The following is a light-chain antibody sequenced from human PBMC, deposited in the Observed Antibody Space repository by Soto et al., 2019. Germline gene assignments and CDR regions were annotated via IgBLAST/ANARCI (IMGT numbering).Light chain of an antibody. J-gene: IGKJ1*01. CDR3: MQGTSWPWT. CDR2: RVS. Sequence: DVVMSQSPLSLPVTLGQPASISCRSSQSLVKTDGITYLNWFHQRPGQSPRRLINRVSRRDSGVPDRFSGSGSGIDFTLKISRVEAEDVGVYYCMQGTSWPWTFGQGTKVEIK. V-gene: IGKV2-30*01. CDR1: QSLVKTDGITY.